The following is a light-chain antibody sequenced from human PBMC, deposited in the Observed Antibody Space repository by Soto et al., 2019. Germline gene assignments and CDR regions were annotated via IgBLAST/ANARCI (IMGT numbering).Light chain of an antibody. CDR3: QEYCWWPWYG. CDR1: QSVSSN. Sequence: EIVMTQSPATLSVSPGERATLSCRASQSVSSNLAWYQQKPAQPPRLLIYGASTRATGIPARCSGSGSGTEFTLNIDSRRSEDLAVCYCQEYCWWPWYGFGRGTKQELK. CDR2: GAS. J-gene: IGKJ2*03. V-gene: IGKV3-15*01.